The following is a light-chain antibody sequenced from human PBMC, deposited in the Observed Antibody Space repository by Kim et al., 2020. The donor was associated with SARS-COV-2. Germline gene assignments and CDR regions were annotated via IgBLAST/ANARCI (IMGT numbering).Light chain of an antibody. CDR2: GKN. Sequence: SSELTQDPAVSVALGQTVRITCQGDSLRSYYASWYQQKPGQAPVLVIYGKNNRPSGIPDRFSGSSSGNTASLTITGAQADEAAYYCNSRDSSGNHYVFGT. J-gene: IGLJ1*01. CDR1: SLRSYY. CDR3: NSRDSSGNHYV. V-gene: IGLV3-19*01.